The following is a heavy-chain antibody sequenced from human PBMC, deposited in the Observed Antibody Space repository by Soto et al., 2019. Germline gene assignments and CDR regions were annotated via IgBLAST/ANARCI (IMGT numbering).Heavy chain of an antibody. J-gene: IGHJ5*02. D-gene: IGHD3-22*01. CDR3: ARESVNYYDSTGYFDP. CDR1: RFTFTSYY. V-gene: IGHV1-46*01. Sequence: ASAKVSCKEPRFTFTSYYMHWLRQAPGQGLEWIGKINPSGWSTSSAHKFQGRVTMTRDTSTSTVYMELSSLRSEDTAVYFCARESVNYYDSTGYFDPWGQGTLVTVSS. CDR2: INPSGWST.